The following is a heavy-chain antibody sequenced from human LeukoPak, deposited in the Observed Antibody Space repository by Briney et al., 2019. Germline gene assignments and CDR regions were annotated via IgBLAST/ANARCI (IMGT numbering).Heavy chain of an antibody. D-gene: IGHD3-22*01. J-gene: IGHJ4*02. CDR1: GYTFTGYY. V-gene: IGHV1-2*02. CDR3: ARVTYYYDSSGYFSVRTSDY. CDR2: INPNSGGT. Sequence: ASVKVSCKASGYTFTGYYMYWVRQAPGQGLEWMGWINPNSGGTNYAQKFQGRVTMTRDTSITTAFMELSRLRTDDKAVYYCARVTYYYDSSGYFSVRTSDYWGQGTLVTVSS.